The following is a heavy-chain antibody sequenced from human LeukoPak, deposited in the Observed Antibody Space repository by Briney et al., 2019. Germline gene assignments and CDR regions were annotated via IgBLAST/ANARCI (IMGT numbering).Heavy chain of an antibody. CDR2: MSLDGSSI. D-gene: IGHD6-13*01. V-gene: IGHV3-30*07. CDR1: GFAFNTQA. J-gene: IGHJ6*03. CDR3: ARTGIAAAGTALYMDV. Sequence: GGSLRLSCVASGFAFNTQAMHWVRQAPGKGLEWLAVMSLDGSSIYYADSVRGRFTISRDNAKNSLYLQMNSLRAEDTAVYYCARTGIAAAGTALYMDVWGKGTTVTVSS.